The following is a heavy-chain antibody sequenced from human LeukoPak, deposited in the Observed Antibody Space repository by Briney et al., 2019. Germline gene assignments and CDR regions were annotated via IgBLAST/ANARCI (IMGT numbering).Heavy chain of an antibody. Sequence: PSETLSLTCTVSGDSINGFYWSWLRQPPGKGREWLGYIYYSGSTNYNPSLRSRVTISVDRSKNQFSLKMNSVTAADTAMYYCAGLHFAAAEEFDPWGQGTLVTVSS. J-gene: IGHJ5*02. CDR2: IYYSGST. CDR1: GDSINGFY. D-gene: IGHD6-13*01. V-gene: IGHV4-59*08. CDR3: AGLHFAAAEEFDP.